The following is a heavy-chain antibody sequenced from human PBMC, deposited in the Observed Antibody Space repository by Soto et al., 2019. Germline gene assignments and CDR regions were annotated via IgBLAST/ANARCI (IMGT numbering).Heavy chain of an antibody. V-gene: IGHV1-18*01. CDR3: ARWPYCSSTSCYTEWFDP. D-gene: IGHD2-2*02. J-gene: IGHJ5*02. CDR2: ISAHNGAT. CDR1: GYTFTSYG. Sequence: QVQLVQSGAEVKKPGASVKVSCKASGYTFTSYGINWVRQAPGQGFEWLGWISAHNGATNYAQKLQGRATLTTDTSTSKAYMELRSLRSDDTAIYYCARWPYCSSTSCYTEWFDPWGQGTLVTVSS.